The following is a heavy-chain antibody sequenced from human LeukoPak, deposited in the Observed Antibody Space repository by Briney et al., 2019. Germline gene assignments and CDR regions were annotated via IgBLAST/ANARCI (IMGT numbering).Heavy chain of an antibody. D-gene: IGHD1-26*01. CDR2: FYYSGGT. Sequence: SETLSLTCTVQGGSFSTYYWSWIRQPPGKGLQWIGHFYYSGGTSYSPSPKSRLTISVDTSSNQFSLKLTSVTAADTAVYVCARGQGGNYYLNYFDYWGQGALVTVSS. CDR1: GGSFSTYY. CDR3: ARGQGGNYYLNYFDY. V-gene: IGHV4-59*01. J-gene: IGHJ4*02.